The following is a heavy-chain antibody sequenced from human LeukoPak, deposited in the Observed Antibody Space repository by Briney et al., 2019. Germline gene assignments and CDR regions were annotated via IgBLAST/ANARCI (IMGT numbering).Heavy chain of an antibody. D-gene: IGHD5-12*01. CDR2: IRYDGSNK. CDR1: GFTFRSYG. CDR3: AKASSGYDEYNWFDP. J-gene: IGHJ5*02. V-gene: IGHV3-30*02. Sequence: GGTLRLSCAASGFTFRSYGMHWVRQAPGKGLEWVAFIRYDGSNKYYADPVKGRFTISRDNSKNQLYLQMNSLRAEDTAVYYCAKASSGYDEYNWFDPWGQGTLVTVSS.